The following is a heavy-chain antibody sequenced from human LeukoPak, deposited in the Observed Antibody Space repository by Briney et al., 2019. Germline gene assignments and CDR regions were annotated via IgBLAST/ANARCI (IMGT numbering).Heavy chain of an antibody. CDR2: ISWNSGGI. V-gene: IGHV3-9*01. J-gene: IGHJ3*02. Sequence: GGSLRLSCAASGFTFDDYAMHWVRQAPGKGLEWVSGISWNSGGIGYADSVKGRFTISRDNAKNSLYLQMNSLRAEDTALYYCAKARGGGYDWLYAFDIWGQETMVTVSS. D-gene: IGHD5-12*01. CDR1: GFTFDDYA. CDR3: AKARGGGYDWLYAFDI.